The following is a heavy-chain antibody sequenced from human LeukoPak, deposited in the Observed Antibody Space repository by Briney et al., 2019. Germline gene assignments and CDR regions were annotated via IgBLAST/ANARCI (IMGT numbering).Heavy chain of an antibody. Sequence: ASVKVSCKASGYTFTGYYMHWVRQAPGQGLEWMGWINPNSGGTNYAQKFQGRVTMTRDTSISTAYMELSRLRSDDTAVSYCAMNNYGSGSYPMVYWGQGTLVTVSS. D-gene: IGHD3-10*01. CDR3: AMNNYGSGSYPMVY. V-gene: IGHV1-2*02. CDR1: GYTFTGYY. CDR2: INPNSGGT. J-gene: IGHJ4*02.